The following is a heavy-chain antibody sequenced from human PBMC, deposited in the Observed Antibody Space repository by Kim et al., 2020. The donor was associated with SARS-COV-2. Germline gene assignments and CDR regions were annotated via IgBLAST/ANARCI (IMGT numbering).Heavy chain of an antibody. CDR1: GFTFSSFD. J-gene: IGHJ4*02. CDR3: AREGYSSPSLGDLDY. Sequence: GGSLRLSCAASGFTFSSFDIHWVRQAPGKGLEWLAVVSSDGTNKYYADSVKGRFTISRDNSKKTLYLQMNSLRVEAPAVYYCAREGYSSPSLGDLDYWGQGTLVTVSS. D-gene: IGHD6-6*01. CDR2: VSSDGTNK. V-gene: IGHV3-30*04.